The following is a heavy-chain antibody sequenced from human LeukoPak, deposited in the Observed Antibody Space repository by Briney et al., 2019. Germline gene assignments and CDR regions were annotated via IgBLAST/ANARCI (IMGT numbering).Heavy chain of an antibody. CDR3: AKGTRYGDYREYYYFDY. CDR1: GFIFSSYA. V-gene: IGHV3-23*01. Sequence: GGSLRLSCAASGFIFSSYAMSWVRQAPGKGLEWVSTISGSGGSTFYADSVKGRFTISRDYSKNTLYLQMNSLRAEDTAVYYCAKGTRYGDYREYYYFDYWGQGTLVTVSS. J-gene: IGHJ4*02. D-gene: IGHD4-17*01. CDR2: ISGSGGST.